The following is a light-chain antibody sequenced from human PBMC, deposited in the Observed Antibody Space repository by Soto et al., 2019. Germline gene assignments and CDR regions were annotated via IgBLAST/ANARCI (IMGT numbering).Light chain of an antibody. CDR3: KQSNQWLRT. CDR1: QSVSSS. J-gene: IGKJ1*01. CDR2: GAS. Sequence: IVMTQSPATLSVSPGERATLSCRASQSVSSSLAWYQQKPGQAPRLLIYGASTRATGIPARFSGSGSGTEFTLTISSLQSEDFAVYYCKQSNQWLRTFGQGTKVEIX. V-gene: IGKV3-15*01.